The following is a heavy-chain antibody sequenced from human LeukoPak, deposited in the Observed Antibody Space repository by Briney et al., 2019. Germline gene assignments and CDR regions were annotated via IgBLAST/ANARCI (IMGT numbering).Heavy chain of an antibody. CDR1: GFTFNNHD. D-gene: IGHD2-15*01. CDR3: AKPRDIDPLAFDV. Sequence: RRSLRLSCAASGFTFNNHDMHWVRQAPGKGPEWVAGISYDGRNKYYADSLKGRFTIPRDNSKNTPDLQMKSLRTEDTAVYYCAKPRDIDPLAFDVWGGGTMVTVS. CDR2: ISYDGRNK. J-gene: IGHJ3*01. V-gene: IGHV3-30*18.